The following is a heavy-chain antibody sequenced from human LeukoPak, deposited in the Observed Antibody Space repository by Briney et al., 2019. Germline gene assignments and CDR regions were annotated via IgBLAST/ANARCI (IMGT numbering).Heavy chain of an antibody. Sequence: PSETLSLTCTVSGSSISSYSYYWGWVRQHPGKGLEWIGYIYYSGSTYYNPSLKSRVTISVDTSKNQFSLKLSSVTAADTAVYYCARAIAAAGTGDFDYWGQGTLVTVSS. CDR2: IYYSGST. CDR3: ARAIAAAGTGDFDY. D-gene: IGHD6-13*01. CDR1: GSSISSYSYY. J-gene: IGHJ4*02. V-gene: IGHV4-31*03.